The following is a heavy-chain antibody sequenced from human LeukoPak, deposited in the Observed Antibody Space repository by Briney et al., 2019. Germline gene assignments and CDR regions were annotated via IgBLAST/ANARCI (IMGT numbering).Heavy chain of an antibody. J-gene: IGHJ4*02. CDR2: ISYDASNK. Sequence: GGSLRLSCAASGFTFSSYGMHWVRQAPGKGLEWVAVISYDASNKYYADSVKGRFTISRDNSKNTLYLQMSSLSAEDTAAYYCARKDGNSFDCWGQGTLVIVSS. CDR3: ARKDGNSFDC. V-gene: IGHV3-33*01. CDR1: GFTFSSYG. D-gene: IGHD4-23*01.